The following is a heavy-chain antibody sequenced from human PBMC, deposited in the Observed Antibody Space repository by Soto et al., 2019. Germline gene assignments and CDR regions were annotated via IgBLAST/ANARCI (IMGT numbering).Heavy chain of an antibody. CDR3: ARDTRFGRHSGGMDV. CDR2: INPGGGRT. J-gene: IGHJ6*02. D-gene: IGHD3-10*01. Sequence: ASVKVSCKASGYIFSSHCIYWVRQAPGPGLQWMGIINPGGGRTAYAQKFQGRVTLTRDTSKNQFSLKLSSVTAADTAVYYCARDTRFGRHSGGMDVWGQGTTVTVSS. V-gene: IGHV1-46*01. CDR1: GYIFSSHC.